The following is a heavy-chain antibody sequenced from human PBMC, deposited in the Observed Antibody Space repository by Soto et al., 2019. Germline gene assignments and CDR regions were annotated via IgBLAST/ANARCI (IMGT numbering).Heavy chain of an antibody. D-gene: IGHD5-18*01. CDR3: ARDSGYGGPEDPFDI. J-gene: IGHJ3*02. Sequence: GGSLSLSCVASGFTFSDDGFHWVRPAPGKGLEWVAFISYDGNKKFHADSVKGRFTISRDDSKNTLYLQMNSLRVDDTAVYYCARDSGYGGPEDPFDIWGQGTTVTVSS. CDR2: ISYDGNKK. CDR1: GFTFSDDG. V-gene: IGHV3-30-3*01.